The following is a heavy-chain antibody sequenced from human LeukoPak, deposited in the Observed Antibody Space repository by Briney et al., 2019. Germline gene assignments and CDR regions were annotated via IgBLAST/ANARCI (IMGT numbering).Heavy chain of an antibody. CDR3: ARHYGSGTYPLDS. J-gene: IGHJ4*02. V-gene: IGHV4-59*08. Sequence: SETLSLTCSVLGGSISYYHWSWIRQPPGMGLEWIGWIYYSGTTRYNPSLKSRVSLSLDTSKNQFSLKLTSVTAADTAVYYCARHYGSGTYPLDSWGQGALITVSS. D-gene: IGHD3-10*01. CDR1: GGSISYYH. CDR2: IYYSGTT.